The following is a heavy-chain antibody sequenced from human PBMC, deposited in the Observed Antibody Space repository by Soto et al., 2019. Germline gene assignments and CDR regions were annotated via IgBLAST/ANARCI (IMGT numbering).Heavy chain of an antibody. CDR3: ARDVAFLYYYDSSGGAFDI. V-gene: IGHV1-18*01. CDR2: ISAYNGNT. Sequence: ASVKVSCKASGYTFTSYGISWVRQAPGQGLEWMGWISAYNGNTNYAQKLQGRVTMTTDTSTSTAYMELRSLRSDDTAVYYCARDVAFLYYYDSSGGAFDIWGQGTMVTVSS. CDR1: GYTFTSYG. J-gene: IGHJ3*02. D-gene: IGHD3-22*01.